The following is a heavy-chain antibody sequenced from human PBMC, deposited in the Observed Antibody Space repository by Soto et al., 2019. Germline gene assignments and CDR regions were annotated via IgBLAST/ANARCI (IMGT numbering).Heavy chain of an antibody. Sequence: QVQLVESGGGVVQPGRSLRLSCAASGFTFSSYGMHWVRQALGKGLEWVAVIWYDGSNKYYADSVKGRFTISRDNSKNTLYLQMNSLRAEDTAVYYCARELARTPGDYWGQGTLVTVSS. CDR1: GFTFSSYG. D-gene: IGHD6-13*01. V-gene: IGHV3-33*01. CDR2: IWYDGSNK. J-gene: IGHJ4*02. CDR3: ARELARTPGDY.